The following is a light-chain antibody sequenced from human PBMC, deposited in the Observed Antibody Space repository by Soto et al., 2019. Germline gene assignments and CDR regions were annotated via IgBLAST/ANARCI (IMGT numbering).Light chain of an antibody. CDR2: DTS. V-gene: IGKV3D-20*01. Sequence: ESVLTQSPGTPSLSPGERTPLSCRASQSVSNNYLAWYQQKPGLAPRRILYDTSFRATGIPDRFSGSGSGTDFTLTISRLDPEDFAVYYCQQYGSSPSFGQGTKVDIK. CDR3: QQYGSSPS. J-gene: IGKJ1*01. CDR1: QSVSNNY.